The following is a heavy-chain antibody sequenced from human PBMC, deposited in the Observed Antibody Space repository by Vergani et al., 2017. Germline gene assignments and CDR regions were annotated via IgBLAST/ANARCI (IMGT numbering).Heavy chain of an antibody. V-gene: IGHV1-2*04. D-gene: IGHD5-18*01. CDR3: ARGGYSYGWATDY. J-gene: IGHJ4*02. CDR2: INPNSGGT. Sequence: QVQLVQSGAEVKKPGASVKVSCKASGYTFTGNYMHWVRQAPGQGLEWMGWINPNSGGTNYAQKFQGWVTMTRDTSISTAYMELSRLKSNDTAVYYCARGGYSYGWATDYWGQGTLVTVSS. CDR1: GYTFTGNY.